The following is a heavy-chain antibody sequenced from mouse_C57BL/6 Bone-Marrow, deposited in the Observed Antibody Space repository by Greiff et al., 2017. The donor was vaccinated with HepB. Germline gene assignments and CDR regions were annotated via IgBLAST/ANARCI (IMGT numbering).Heavy chain of an antibody. J-gene: IGHJ1*03. Sequence: EVQLQESGPELVKPGASVKISCKASGYSFTDYNMNWVKQSNGKSLEWIGVINPNYGTTSYNQKFKGKATLTVDQSSSTAYMQLNSLTSEDSAVYYCAREGDYYGSSEDWYFDVWGTGTTVTVSS. CDR1: GYSFTDYN. CDR2: INPNYGTT. D-gene: IGHD1-1*01. V-gene: IGHV1-39*01. CDR3: AREGDYYGSSEDWYFDV.